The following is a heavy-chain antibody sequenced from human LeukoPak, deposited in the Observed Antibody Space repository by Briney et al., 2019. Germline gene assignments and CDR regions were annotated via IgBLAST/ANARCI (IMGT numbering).Heavy chain of an antibody. V-gene: IGHV4-4*02. Sequence: SGTLSLTCAVSGGSISSSNWWSWVRQPPGKGLEWIGEIYHSGSTNYNPSLKSRVTISLDESKNQFSLKLSSVTAADTAVYYCARVVTMVRGVITSRYFDYWGQGTLVAVSS. J-gene: IGHJ4*02. CDR2: IYHSGST. D-gene: IGHD3-10*01. CDR1: GGSISSSNW. CDR3: ARVVTMVRGVITSRYFDY.